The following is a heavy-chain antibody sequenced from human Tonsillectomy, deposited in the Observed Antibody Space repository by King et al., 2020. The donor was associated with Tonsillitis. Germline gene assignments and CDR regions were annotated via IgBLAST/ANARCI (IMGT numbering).Heavy chain of an antibody. V-gene: IGHV1-2*02. CDR2: INPNSGGT. D-gene: IGHD4-11*01. CDR1: GYTFSDYF. CDR3: ARDGQATLTTLNYYYYMDV. J-gene: IGHJ6*03. Sequence: QLVQSGAEVKKPGASVKVSCKASGYTFSDYFMHWVRQAPGQGLEWMGWINPNSGGTNYAQKFQGRVTMTSDTSISTAYMELSRLKSDDTAVYYCARDGQATLTTLNYYYYMDVWGKGTTVTVSS.